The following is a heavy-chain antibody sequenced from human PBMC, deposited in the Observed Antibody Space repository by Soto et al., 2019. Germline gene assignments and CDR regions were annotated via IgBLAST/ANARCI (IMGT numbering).Heavy chain of an antibody. CDR3: AKDSGLPYSCYYGMDV. Sequence: GGSLRLSCVASGFTFDDYAMHWVRQAPGKGLEWVSGISWNGVSIGYADSVKGRFTISRDNAKNSLYLQMTSLRVEDTSLYYCAKDSGLPYSCYYGMDVWGQGTTVTVSS. CDR1: GFTFDDYA. D-gene: IGHD3-9*01. J-gene: IGHJ6*02. V-gene: IGHV3-9*01. CDR2: ISWNGVSI.